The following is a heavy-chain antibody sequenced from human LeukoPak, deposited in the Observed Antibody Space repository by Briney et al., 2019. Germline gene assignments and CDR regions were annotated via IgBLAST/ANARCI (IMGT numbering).Heavy chain of an antibody. V-gene: IGHV3-66*01. CDR1: GLTVSSNY. CDR2: ITTGGST. CDR3: AKDDDSSGYYSYYYYGMDV. D-gene: IGHD3-22*01. Sequence: PGGSLRLSCAAAGLTVSSNYMSWVRQAPGKGLEWVSTITTGGSTNHADSVKGRFSISRDNSKNTLYLQMNSLRAEDTAVYYCAKDDDSSGYYSYYYYGMDVWGQGTTVTVSS. J-gene: IGHJ6*02.